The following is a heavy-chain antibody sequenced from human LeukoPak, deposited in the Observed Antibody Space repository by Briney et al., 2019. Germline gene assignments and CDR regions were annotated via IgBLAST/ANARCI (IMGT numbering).Heavy chain of an antibody. J-gene: IGHJ6*03. CDR3: ARGFYYMDV. Sequence: GESLKISCKGSGFTFSNYWIAWVRQMPGKGLEWMGVIYPGDSDTRYSPSFQGQVTISADKSISTAYLQWSSLKASDTAMYYCARGFYYMDVWGKGTTVTVSS. CDR1: GFTFSNYW. V-gene: IGHV5-51*01. CDR2: IYPGDSDT.